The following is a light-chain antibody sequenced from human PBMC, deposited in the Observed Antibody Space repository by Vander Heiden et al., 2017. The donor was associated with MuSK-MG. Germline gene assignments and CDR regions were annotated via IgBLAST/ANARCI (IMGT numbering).Light chain of an antibody. V-gene: IGLV2-23*02. CDR2: ELN. J-gene: IGLJ3*02. CDR3: CSYAGSSTLV. CDR1: SSDVGGYHF. Sequence: QSALTQPASVSGSPRQSITLSCTGTSSDVGGYHFVSWYQQHPGKAPTLIIYELNKWPSGVSNRFSGSKSGNTASLTISGLQAEDEADYYCCSYAGSSTLVFGGGTRLTVL.